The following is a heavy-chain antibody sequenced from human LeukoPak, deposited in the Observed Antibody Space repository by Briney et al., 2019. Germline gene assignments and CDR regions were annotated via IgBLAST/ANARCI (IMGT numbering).Heavy chain of an antibody. D-gene: IGHD3-10*01. CDR2: IYYSGST. Sequence: SETLSLTCTVSGASISSSSYYWGWLRQPPGKGLDWIGCIYYSGSTYYNPSLRSRVTISVDTSKNQFPLKRSSGTAADTAVYYCARDYGSGNYRYRNWFDPWGEGILVTVSS. CDR3: ARDYGSGNYRYRNWFDP. J-gene: IGHJ5*02. V-gene: IGHV4-39*06. CDR1: GASISSSSYY.